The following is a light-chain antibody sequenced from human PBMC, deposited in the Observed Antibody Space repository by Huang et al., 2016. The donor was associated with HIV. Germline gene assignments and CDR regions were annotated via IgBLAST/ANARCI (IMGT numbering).Light chain of an antibody. Sequence: EVVMTQSPVTLSVSPGERATLSCRASQSVNNKLAWFQQKPGQAPRLLIHDASIRATGIPDRFSGSGSGTEFTLTISSLQSEDFAVYCCQQYNNWPPWTFGQGTKVEIK. J-gene: IGKJ1*01. CDR3: QQYNNWPPWT. CDR1: QSVNNK. V-gene: IGKV3-15*01. CDR2: DAS.